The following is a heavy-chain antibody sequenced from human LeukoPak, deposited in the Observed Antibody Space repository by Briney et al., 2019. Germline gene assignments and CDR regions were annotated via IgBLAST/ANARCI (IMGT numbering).Heavy chain of an antibody. Sequence: SETLSLTCTVSGGSISSYYLGWVRQSPGRGLEWIGSLYYRGDTFYNPYFKRRRIITVNNTTNQFPLQLSTGTATDDAAVYCAGAARLQISIIKMRQSAFDVWGQGTMVTVSS. V-gene: IGHV4-59*05. D-gene: IGHD3-16*01. J-gene: IGHJ3*01. CDR2: LYYRGDT. CDR3: AGAARLQISIIKMRQSAFDV. CDR1: GGSISSYY.